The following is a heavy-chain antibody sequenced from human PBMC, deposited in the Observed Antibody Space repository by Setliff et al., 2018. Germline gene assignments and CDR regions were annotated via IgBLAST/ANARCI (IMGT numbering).Heavy chain of an antibody. V-gene: IGHV3-30*03. CDR2: ILDDGVKK. Sequence: PGGSLRLSCAASGFTFSTYRMHWVRQAPGKGLEWVAVILDDGVKKYHADSVKGRFTISRDNSKNTLYPQMNSLRPEDTAVYYCARTCSGSGCYAGLESWGQGTPVTVSS. CDR1: GFTFSTYR. D-gene: IGHD2-15*01. CDR3: ARTCSGSGCYAGLES. J-gene: IGHJ4*02.